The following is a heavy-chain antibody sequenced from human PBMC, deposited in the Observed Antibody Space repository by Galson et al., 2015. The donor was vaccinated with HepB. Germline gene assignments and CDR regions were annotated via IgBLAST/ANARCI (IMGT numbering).Heavy chain of an antibody. J-gene: IGHJ4*02. CDR2: ISAYNGNT. D-gene: IGHD1-26*01. CDR3: AKDQEGATTRGY. Sequence: SVKVSCKASGYTFTSYGISWVRQAPGQGLEWMGWISAYNGNTNYAQKLQGRVTMTTDTSTSTAYMELRSLRAEDTAVYYCAKDQEGATTRGYWGQGTLVTVSS. V-gene: IGHV1-18*01. CDR1: GYTFTSYG.